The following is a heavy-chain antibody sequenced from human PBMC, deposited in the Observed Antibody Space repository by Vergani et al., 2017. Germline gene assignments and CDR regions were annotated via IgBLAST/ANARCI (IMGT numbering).Heavy chain of an antibody. J-gene: IGHJ5*02. CDR2: IYHSGST. CDR3: AGDTHSWQRADR. V-gene: IGHV4-38-2*01. CDR1: GYSISSGYY. Sequence: VQLQESGPGLVKPSETLSLTCAVSGYSISSGYYWGWIRQPPGKGLEWIGSIYHSGSTYYNPSLKSRVTISVDTSKNQFSLKLSSVTAADTAVYYCAGDTHSWQRADRWGQGLLVSVSS. D-gene: IGHD6-13*01.